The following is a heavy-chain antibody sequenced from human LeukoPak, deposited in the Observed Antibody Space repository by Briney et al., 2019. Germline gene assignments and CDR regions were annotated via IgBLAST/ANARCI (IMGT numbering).Heavy chain of an antibody. D-gene: IGHD3-10*01. J-gene: IGHJ5*02. CDR3: ARDRGVIITSWFDP. CDR2: INHSGST. Sequence: PSETLSLTCAVYGGSFSGYYWSWIRQPPPQGLEWIGEINHSGSTNYNPSLKSRVTISVDTSKNQFSLKLSSVTAADTAVYYCARDRGVIITSWFDPWGQGTLVTVSS. CDR1: GGSFSGYY. V-gene: IGHV4-34*01.